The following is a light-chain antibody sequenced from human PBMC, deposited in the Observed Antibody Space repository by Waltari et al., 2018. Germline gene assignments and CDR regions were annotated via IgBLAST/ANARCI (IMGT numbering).Light chain of an antibody. V-gene: IGKV4-1*01. CDR3: QQYYSTPLT. J-gene: IGKJ4*01. Sequence: DIVMTQSPESLAVSLGERVTINCKSSESVLYSSNNKTHLAWYQQKPGQPPKLLLYWASTRESGVPDRFSGSGSETDFTLTVTSLQAEDVAVYYCQQYYSTPLTFGGGTKVEI. CDR2: WAS. CDR1: ESVLYSSNNKTH.